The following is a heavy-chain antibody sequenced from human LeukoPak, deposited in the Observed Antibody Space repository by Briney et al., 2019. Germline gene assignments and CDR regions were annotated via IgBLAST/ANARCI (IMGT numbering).Heavy chain of an antibody. V-gene: IGHV4-34*01. J-gene: IGHJ4*02. D-gene: IGHD6-19*01. CDR3: ARGRRPGIAVAGTRRRGYFDY. CDR2: INHSGST. Sequence: PSETLSLTCAVYGGSFSGYYWSWIRQPPGKGLEWIGEINHSGSTNYNPSLKSRFTISVDTSKIQFSVKLSSVTAADTAVYYCARGRRPGIAVAGTRRRGYFDYWGQGTLVTVSS. CDR1: GGSFSGYY.